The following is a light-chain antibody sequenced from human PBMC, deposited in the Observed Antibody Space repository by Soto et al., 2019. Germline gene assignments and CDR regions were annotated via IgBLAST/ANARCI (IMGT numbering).Light chain of an antibody. CDR1: STNIGGYT. CDR3: AAWDASLSGSV. J-gene: IGLJ1*01. Sequence: QSVLTQPPSASGTPGQTVTVSCSGSSTNIGGYTDNWYQQLPGTAPKLVIYSNHQRPSGVPDRFAGSNSGTSASLAISGLQSEDEADYYCAAWDASLSGSVFGSGTKLTVL. CDR2: SNH. V-gene: IGLV1-44*01.